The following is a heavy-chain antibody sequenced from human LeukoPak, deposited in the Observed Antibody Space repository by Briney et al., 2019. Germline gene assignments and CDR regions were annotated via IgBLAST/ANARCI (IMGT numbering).Heavy chain of an antibody. CDR2: ISGSGGST. V-gene: IGHV3-23*01. J-gene: IGHJ4*02. CDR3: AKLFGVVATRASDY. D-gene: IGHD3-3*01. Sequence: PGGSLRLSCAASGFTFSSYAMSWVRQAPGKGLEWVSAISGSGGSTYYADSVKGRFTISRDNSKNTLYLQINSLRAEDTAVYYCAKLFGVVATRASDYWGQGTLVTVSS. CDR1: GFTFSSYA.